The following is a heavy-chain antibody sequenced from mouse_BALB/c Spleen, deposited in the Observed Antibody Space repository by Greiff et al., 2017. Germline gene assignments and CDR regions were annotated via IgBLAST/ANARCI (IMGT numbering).Heavy chain of an antibody. CDR3: ARSWDNAMDY. CDR2: IDPYYGGT. J-gene: IGHJ4*01. Sequence: VQLQQSGAELVKPGASVKLSCTASGFNIKDTYMHWVKQRPEQGLEWIGNIDPYYGGTSYNQKFKGKATLTVDKSSSTAYMQLKSLTSEDSAVYYCARSWDNAMDYWGQGTSVTVSS. V-gene: IGHV14-3*02. D-gene: IGHD4-1*01. CDR1: GFNIKDTY.